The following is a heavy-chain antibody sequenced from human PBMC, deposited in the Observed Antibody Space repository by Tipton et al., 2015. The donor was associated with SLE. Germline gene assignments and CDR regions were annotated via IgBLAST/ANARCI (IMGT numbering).Heavy chain of an antibody. CDR3: AAMIVVASPSRDYYYYGMDV. CDR1: GGSISSYY. V-gene: IGHV4-4*09. J-gene: IGHJ6*02. D-gene: IGHD3-22*01. Sequence: TLSLTCTVSGGSISSYYWSWIRQPPGKGLEWIGYIYTSGSSNYSPSLKSRVTISVDTSKNHFSLKLSSVTAADTAVYYCAAMIVVASPSRDYYYYGMDVWGQGTTVTVSS. CDR2: IYTSGSS.